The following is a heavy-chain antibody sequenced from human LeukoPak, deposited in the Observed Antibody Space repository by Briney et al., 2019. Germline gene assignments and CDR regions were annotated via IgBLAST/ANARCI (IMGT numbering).Heavy chain of an antibody. D-gene: IGHD2-21*01. Sequence: ASVKVSCKASGYTFTGYYMHWVRQAPGQGHEWMGWINPNSGGTSSAQKFQGRVTMTRDTSITTVYMEMSWLTSDDTAIYYCARADRLHGGPYLIGPWGQGTLVTVSS. CDR1: GYTFTGYY. J-gene: IGHJ5*02. V-gene: IGHV1-2*02. CDR3: ARADRLHGGPYLIGP. CDR2: INPNSGGT.